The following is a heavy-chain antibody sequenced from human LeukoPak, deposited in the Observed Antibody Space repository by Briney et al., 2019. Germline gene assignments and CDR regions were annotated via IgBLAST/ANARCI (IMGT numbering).Heavy chain of an antibody. CDR3: ARTPRNDILTGPRFDP. CDR1: GGSFSGCY. J-gene: IGHJ5*02. V-gene: IGHV4-34*01. CDR2: INHSGST. D-gene: IGHD3-9*01. Sequence: SETLSLTCAVYGGSFSGCYWSWIRQPPGKGLEWIGEINHSGSTNYNPSLKSRVTISVDTSKNQFSLKLSSVTAADTAVYYCARTPRNDILTGPRFDPWGQGTLVTVSS.